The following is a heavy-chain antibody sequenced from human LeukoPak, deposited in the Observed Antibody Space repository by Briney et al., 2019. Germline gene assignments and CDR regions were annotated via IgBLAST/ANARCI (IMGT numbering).Heavy chain of an antibody. Sequence: ASVKVSCKASGYTFTGYYMHWVRQAPGQGLEWMGWISPYNGNTIYAQHLQGRVTMTADTSTITAHMELRSLRSDDTALYYCARGRSITIFGVVIDAFDIWGQGTMVTVSS. CDR2: ISPYNGNT. V-gene: IGHV1-18*04. CDR1: GYTFTGYY. CDR3: ARGRSITIFGVVIDAFDI. D-gene: IGHD3-3*01. J-gene: IGHJ3*02.